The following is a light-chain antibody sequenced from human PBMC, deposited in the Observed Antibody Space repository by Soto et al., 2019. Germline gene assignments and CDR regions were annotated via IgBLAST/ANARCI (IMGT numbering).Light chain of an antibody. CDR3: QQYGSSQWT. Sequence: IVLTQSPGTLSLSPGERATLSCRASQSVDNGYLAWYQQKPGQAPRLLIYGASSRATGIPDRFGGSGAGTDFTLTVSRLEPEDFAVYYCQQYGSSQWTFGQGTKVDIK. J-gene: IGKJ1*01. CDR1: QSVDNGY. V-gene: IGKV3-20*01. CDR2: GAS.